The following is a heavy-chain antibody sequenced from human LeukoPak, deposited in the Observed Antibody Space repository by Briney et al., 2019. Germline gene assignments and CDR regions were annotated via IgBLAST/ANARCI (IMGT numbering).Heavy chain of an antibody. J-gene: IGHJ4*02. V-gene: IGHV1-2*02. Sequence: ASVKASCKASGYTFTGYYMHWVRQAPGQGLEWMGWINPNSGGTNYAQKFQGRVTMTRDTSISTAYMELSRLRSDDTAVYYCAREGGRVPAAYFDYWGQGTLVTVSS. CDR3: AREGGRVPAAYFDY. CDR2: INPNSGGT. D-gene: IGHD2-2*01. CDR1: GYTFTGYY.